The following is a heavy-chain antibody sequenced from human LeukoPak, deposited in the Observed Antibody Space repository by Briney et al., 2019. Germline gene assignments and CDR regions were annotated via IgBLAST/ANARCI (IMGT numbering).Heavy chain of an antibody. V-gene: IGHV3-13*01. J-gene: IGHJ4*02. D-gene: IGHD2-15*01. CDR1: GFTFSSYD. CDR3: ARQYCSGGTCYHNY. CDR2: IGTAGDT. Sequence: GGSLRLSCAASGFTFSSYDMHWVRQATGKGLEWVSAIGTAGDTYYPGSVKGRFTISRENAKNSLYLQMNSLRVEDTAIYYCARQYCSGGTCYHNYWGQGTLVTVSS.